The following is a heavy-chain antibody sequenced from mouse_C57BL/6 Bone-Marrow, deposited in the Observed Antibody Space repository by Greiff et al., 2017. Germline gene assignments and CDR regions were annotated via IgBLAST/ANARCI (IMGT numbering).Heavy chain of an antibody. CDR1: GYAFRSSW. CDR2: IYPGDGDP. J-gene: IGHJ3*01. D-gene: IGHD2-4*01. CDR3: SRWLITTVRKFAY. Sequence: QVQLQQSGPELVKPGASVTISCKASGYAFRSSWMNWVKQRPGKGLEWIGRIYPGDGDPNYNGKFKGKATRTADKSSSTAYMPRSSLTSEDSAVYVCSRWLITTVRKFAYWGQGTLVTGSA. V-gene: IGHV1-82*01.